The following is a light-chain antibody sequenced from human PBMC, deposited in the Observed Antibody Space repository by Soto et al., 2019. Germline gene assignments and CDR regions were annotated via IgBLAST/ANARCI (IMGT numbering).Light chain of an antibody. CDR1: QSVGRY. V-gene: IGKV3-11*01. CDR2: DAS. CDR3: QQRSSWPRT. Sequence: EIVLTQSPATLSLSPGDGATLSCRASQSVGRYLAWYQQKQGQAPRLLIYDASNRATGIPARFSGSGSGTDFTLTISSLEPEDFALYYCQQRSSWPRTFGRGTNVEIK. J-gene: IGKJ1*01.